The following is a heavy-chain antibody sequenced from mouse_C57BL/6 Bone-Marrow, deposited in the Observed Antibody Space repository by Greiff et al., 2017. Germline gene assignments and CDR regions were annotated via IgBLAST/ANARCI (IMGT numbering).Heavy chain of an antibody. D-gene: IGHD1-1*01. CDR3: KITTGAY. CDR1: GFNIKDDY. Sequence: VQLQQSGAELVRPGASVKLSCTASGFNIKDDYMHWVKQRPEQGLEWIGWIDPENGDTEYASKFQGKATITADTSSNTAYLQLSSLTSEDTAVXYCKITTGAYWGQGTLVTVSA. J-gene: IGHJ3*01. CDR2: IDPENGDT. V-gene: IGHV14-4*01.